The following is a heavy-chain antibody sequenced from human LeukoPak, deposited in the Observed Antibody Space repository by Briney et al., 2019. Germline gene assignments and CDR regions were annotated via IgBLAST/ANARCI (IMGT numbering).Heavy chain of an antibody. CDR3: ARAGGSSWENDAFDI. Sequence: GGSLRLSCAASGFTFSSYVMHWVRQAPGKGLEWVAVISYDGSNKYYADSVKGRFTISRDNSKNTLYLQMNSLRPEDTAVYYCARAGGSSWENDAFDIWGQGTMVTVSS. J-gene: IGHJ3*02. D-gene: IGHD6-13*01. V-gene: IGHV3-30-3*01. CDR1: GFTFSSYV. CDR2: ISYDGSNK.